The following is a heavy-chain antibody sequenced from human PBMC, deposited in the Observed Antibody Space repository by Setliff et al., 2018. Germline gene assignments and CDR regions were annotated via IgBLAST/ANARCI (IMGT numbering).Heavy chain of an antibody. CDR3: ARGGTFRYFDF. D-gene: IGHD5-12*01. CDR1: DGSLSTYY. CDR2: VYYSGTA. V-gene: IGHV4-59*01. J-gene: IGHJ4*02. Sequence: SETLSLTCTDSDGSLSTYYWSWIRQPPGKGLEFIGYVYYSGTANYSPSLRSRLTISVDTSKNQFSLKLRSVTAADTAVYYCARGGTFRYFDFWGQGALVTVS.